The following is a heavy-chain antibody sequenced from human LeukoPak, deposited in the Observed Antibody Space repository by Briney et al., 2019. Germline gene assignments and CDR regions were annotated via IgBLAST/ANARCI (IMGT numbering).Heavy chain of an antibody. V-gene: IGHV1-46*01. CDR3: ARDCIPIAVGAGGYYFDY. CDR2: INPSGGST. CDR1: GYTFTSYY. Sequence: GASVKVSCKASGYTFTSYYMHWVRKAPGQGLEWMGIINPSGGSTSYAQKFQGRVTMTRDTSTSTVYMELSSLRSEDTAVYYCARDCIPIAVGAGGYYFDYWGQGTLVTVSS. J-gene: IGHJ4*02. D-gene: IGHD2-15*01.